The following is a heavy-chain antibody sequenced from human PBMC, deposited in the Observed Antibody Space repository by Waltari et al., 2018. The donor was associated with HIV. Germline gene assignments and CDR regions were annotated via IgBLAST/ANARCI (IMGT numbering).Heavy chain of an antibody. CDR1: GYTLTSYA. Sequence: QVQLVQSGSELKKPGASVKDSCKASGYTLTSYAMNWVRQAPGQGLEWMGWINTNTGNPTYAQGFTGRFVFSLDTSVSTAYLPSSSLKAEDTAVYYCARGGVAAAGEHYYYGMDVWGQGTTVTVSS. V-gene: IGHV7-4-1*02. CDR2: INTNTGNP. J-gene: IGHJ6*02. D-gene: IGHD6-13*01. CDR3: ARGGVAAAGEHYYYGMDV.